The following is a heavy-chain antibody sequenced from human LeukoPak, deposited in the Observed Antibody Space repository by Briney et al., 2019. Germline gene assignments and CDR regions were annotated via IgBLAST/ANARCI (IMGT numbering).Heavy chain of an antibody. CDR3: ARDRTPYSSSSFDY. V-gene: IGHV3-11*01. Sequence: NAGRPWRSSGAASGFTFSDYYMTWIRHPPGKGLAWVSYIRSGNIIYYADSVKGRFTISRDNSKNSLYLQMSSLRAEDTAVYYCARDRTPYSSSSFDYWGQGTLVTVSS. J-gene: IGHJ4*02. CDR1: GFTFSDYY. CDR2: IRSGNII. D-gene: IGHD6-6*01.